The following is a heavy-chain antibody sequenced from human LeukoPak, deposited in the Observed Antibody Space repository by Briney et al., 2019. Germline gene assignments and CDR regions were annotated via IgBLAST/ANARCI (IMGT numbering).Heavy chain of an antibody. CDR3: AKALNVLVDY. Sequence: GRSLRLSCAASGFTFSDYGMHWVRQAPGKGLEWVAVIWHDGSNKYYADSVKGRFTISRDNSKNTLYLQMNSLRAEDTAVYYCAKALNVLVDYWGQGTLVTVSS. CDR2: IWHDGSNK. J-gene: IGHJ4*02. D-gene: IGHD1-1*01. CDR1: GFTFSDYG. V-gene: IGHV3-33*06.